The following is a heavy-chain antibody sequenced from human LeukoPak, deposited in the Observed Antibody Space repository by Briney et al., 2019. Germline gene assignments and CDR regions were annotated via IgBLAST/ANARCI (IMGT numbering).Heavy chain of an antibody. D-gene: IGHD3-22*01. Sequence: GGSLGLSCAASGFTFSSYGMHWVRQAPGKGLEWVAFVRYDGSNKYYADSVKGRFTISRDNSKNTLYLQMISLRAEDTAVYYCAKDLRVISGYSKTDSWGQGTQVTVSS. V-gene: IGHV3-30*02. CDR3: AKDLRVISGYSKTDS. J-gene: IGHJ4*02. CDR2: VRYDGSNK. CDR1: GFTFSSYG.